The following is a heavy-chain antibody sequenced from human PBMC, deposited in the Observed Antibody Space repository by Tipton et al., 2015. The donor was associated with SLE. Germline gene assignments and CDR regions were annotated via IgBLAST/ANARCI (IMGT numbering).Heavy chain of an antibody. V-gene: IGHV3-11*04. CDR2: ISSSGSTI. CDR3: ASAGYSYDFWSGYPTSADY. J-gene: IGHJ4*02. D-gene: IGHD3-3*01. Sequence: GSLRLSCAASGFTFSDYYMSWIRQAPGKGLEWVSYISSSGSTIYYADSVKGRFTISRDNAKNSLYLQMNSLRAEDTAVYYCASAGYSYDFWSGYPTSADYWGQGTLVTVSS. CDR1: GFTFSDYY.